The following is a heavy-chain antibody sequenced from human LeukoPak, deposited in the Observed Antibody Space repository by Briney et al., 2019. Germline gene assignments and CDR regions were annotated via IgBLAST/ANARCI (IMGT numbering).Heavy chain of an antibody. Sequence: SVKFSCKASGATFSSYAVSWVRQARGQGVEWMGGIIPIFGTANYTEKFQGGVTSTADESTSAAYIELRSLRSEDTAVYYCVRSAVPDRALSGMDVWGKGTPVTVSS. CDR3: VRSAVPDRALSGMDV. CDR1: GATFSSYA. CDR2: IIPIFGTA. D-gene: IGHD2-2*01. V-gene: IGHV1-69*13. J-gene: IGHJ6*04.